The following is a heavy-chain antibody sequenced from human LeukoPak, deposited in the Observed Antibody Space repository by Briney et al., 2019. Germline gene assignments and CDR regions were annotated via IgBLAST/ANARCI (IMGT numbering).Heavy chain of an antibody. CDR1: GFTFSSYG. Sequence: PGGSLRLSCAASGFTFSSYGMRWVRQAPGKGLEWVAVISYDGSNKYYADSVKGRFTISRDNSKNTLYLQMNSLRAEDTAVYYCAKSRYSSGWYAYFDYWGQGTLVTVSS. J-gene: IGHJ4*02. CDR2: ISYDGSNK. CDR3: AKSRYSSGWYAYFDY. V-gene: IGHV3-30*18. D-gene: IGHD6-19*01.